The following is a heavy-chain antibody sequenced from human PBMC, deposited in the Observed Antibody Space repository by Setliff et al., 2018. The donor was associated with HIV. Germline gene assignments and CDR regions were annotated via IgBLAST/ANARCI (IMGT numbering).Heavy chain of an antibody. CDR1: GFSFSSYW. Sequence: GGSLRLSCAASGFSFSSYWMHWVRQAPGKGLVWVSRINTDGSSTGYADSVKGRFTISRDNARNTLFLQMNSLGVEDTALYYCGRDVHDAAADNWGRGTLVTVSS. V-gene: IGHV3-74*01. CDR2: INTDGSST. D-gene: IGHD6-13*01. J-gene: IGHJ4*02. CDR3: GRDVHDAAADN.